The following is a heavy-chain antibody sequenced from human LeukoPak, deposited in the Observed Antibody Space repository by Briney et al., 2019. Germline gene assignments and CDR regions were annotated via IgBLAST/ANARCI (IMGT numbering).Heavy chain of an antibody. D-gene: IGHD6-13*01. CDR1: GGSFSGYY. CDR2: INHSGST. CDR3: AREFAAAAGSALEYFQH. J-gene: IGHJ1*01. V-gene: IGHV4-34*01. Sequence: SETLSLTCAVYGGSFSGYYWSWIRQPPGKGLEWIGEINHSGSTNYNPSLKSRVTISVDRSKNQFSLKLSSATAADTAVYYCAREFAAAAGSALEYFQHWGQGTLVTVSS.